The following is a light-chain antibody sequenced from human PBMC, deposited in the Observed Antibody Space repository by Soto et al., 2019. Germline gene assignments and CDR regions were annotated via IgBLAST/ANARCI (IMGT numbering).Light chain of an antibody. CDR1: QGIRNV. Sequence: ILMTQSPSSLSASLGDRVTISCRASQGIRNVLGWYQQKPGKAPKLLIYAASTMATGVPSRFSGSGSGTDFTLTISSLQSEDFATYYCQQYYNLPLTFGQGTRLEI. V-gene: IGKV1-33*01. CDR2: AAS. CDR3: QQYYNLPLT. J-gene: IGKJ5*01.